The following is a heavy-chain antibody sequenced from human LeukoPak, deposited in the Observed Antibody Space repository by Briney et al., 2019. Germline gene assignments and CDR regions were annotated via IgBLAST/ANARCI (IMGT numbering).Heavy chain of an antibody. CDR1: GYSISNNFY. J-gene: IGHJ4*02. CDR2: IKHSWST. D-gene: IGHD3-10*01. V-gene: IGHV4-38-2*02. Sequence: PSETLSLTCTVSGYSISNNFYWAWIRQSPGKGLEWIVSIKHSWSTYYNPSLKSRVTISVDTSKNQFSLKLTSVTAADTAVYYCARAPGSFFDYWGQGTLVTVSS. CDR3: ARAPGSFFDY.